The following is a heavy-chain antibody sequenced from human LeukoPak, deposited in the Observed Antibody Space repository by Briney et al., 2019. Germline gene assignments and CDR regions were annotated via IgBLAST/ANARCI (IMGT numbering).Heavy chain of an antibody. J-gene: IGHJ4*02. Sequence: GGSLRLSCAASGFTFSSYWMSWVRQAPGKGLEWEANIKQDGSEKYYVDSVKGRFTISRDNAKNSLYLQMNSLRAEDTAVYYCARDRTERPFDYWGQGTLVTVSS. D-gene: IGHD1-14*01. CDR2: IKQDGSEK. CDR1: GFTFSSYW. CDR3: ARDRTERPFDY. V-gene: IGHV3-7*01.